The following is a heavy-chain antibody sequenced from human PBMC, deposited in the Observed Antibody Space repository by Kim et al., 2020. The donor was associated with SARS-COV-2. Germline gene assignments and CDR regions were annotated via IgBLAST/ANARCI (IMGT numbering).Heavy chain of an antibody. Sequence: SETLSLTCTVSGGSISSYSWNWIRQPAGKGLEWIGRIYTSGSTNYNPSLKSRVTMSVDTSKNQFSLKLNSVTAADTAVYYCAGAVYGYEFWSGYYNENYFNYWGQGTLATVSS. J-gene: IGHJ4*02. D-gene: IGHD3-3*01. CDR3: AGAVYGYEFWSGYYNENYFNY. CDR2: IYTSGST. CDR1: GGSISSYS. V-gene: IGHV4-4*07.